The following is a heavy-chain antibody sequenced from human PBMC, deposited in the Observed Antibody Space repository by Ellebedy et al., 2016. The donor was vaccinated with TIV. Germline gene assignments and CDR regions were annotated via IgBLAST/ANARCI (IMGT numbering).Heavy chain of an antibody. Sequence: GGSLRLXXAASGFTFSSYAMSWVRQAPGKGLEWVSAISGSGGSTYYADSVKGRFTISRDNAKNSLYLQMNSLRAEDTAVYYCARDPAIYSSLNIKGDYWGQGTLVTVSS. CDR3: ARDPAIYSSLNIKGDY. CDR2: ISGSGGST. V-gene: IGHV3-23*01. CDR1: GFTFSSYA. J-gene: IGHJ4*02. D-gene: IGHD6-13*01.